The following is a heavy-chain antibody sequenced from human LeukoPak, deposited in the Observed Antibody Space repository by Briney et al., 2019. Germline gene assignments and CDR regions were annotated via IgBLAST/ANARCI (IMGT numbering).Heavy chain of an antibody. J-gene: IGHJ4*02. CDR3: ARVGGYYYDSSGFYSY. D-gene: IGHD3-22*01. V-gene: IGHV1-2*02. CDR1: GYTFTSYY. CDR2: INPNSGGT. Sequence: ASVKVSCKASGYTFTSYYMHWVRHAPGQGLEWMGIINPNSGGTNYAQKFQGRVTMTRDTSISTAYMELSRLRSDDTAVYYCARVGGYYYDSSGFYSYWGQGTLVTVSS.